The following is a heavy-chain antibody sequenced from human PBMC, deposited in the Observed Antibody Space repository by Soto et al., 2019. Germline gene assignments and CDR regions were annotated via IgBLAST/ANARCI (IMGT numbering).Heavy chain of an antibody. D-gene: IGHD4-17*01. V-gene: IGHV4-59*01. CDR1: GGSISSYY. CDR2: IYYSGST. J-gene: IGHJ3*02. CDR3: ARVATVTTIFGAFDI. Sequence: PSETLSLTCTVSGGSISSYYWSWIRQPPGKGLEWIGYIYYSGSTNYNPSLKGRVTISVDTSKNQFSLKLSSVTAADTAVYYCARVATVTTIFGAFDIWGQGTMVTVSS.